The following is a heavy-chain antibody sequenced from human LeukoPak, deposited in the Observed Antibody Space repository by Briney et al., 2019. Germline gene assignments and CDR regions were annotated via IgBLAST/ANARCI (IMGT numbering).Heavy chain of an antibody. Sequence: ASVKVSCKASGYTFTGYYMHWVRQAPGQGLEWMGWINPNSGGTNYAQKFQGRVTMTRDTSISTAYMELSRLRSDDTAVYYCAREPQELIAAAGTNAFDIWGQGTMVTVSS. V-gene: IGHV1-2*02. CDR2: INPNSGGT. CDR1: GYTFTGYY. CDR3: AREPQELIAAAGTNAFDI. D-gene: IGHD6-13*01. J-gene: IGHJ3*02.